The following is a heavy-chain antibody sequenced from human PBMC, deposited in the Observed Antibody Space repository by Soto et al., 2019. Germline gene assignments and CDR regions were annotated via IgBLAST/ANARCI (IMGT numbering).Heavy chain of an antibody. D-gene: IGHD1-26*01. CDR2: ISYDGSNK. CDR1: GFTFSSYG. V-gene: IGHV3-30*18. Sequence: PGGSLRLSCAASGFTFSSYGMHWVRQAPGKGLEWVAVISYDGSNKYYADSVKGRFTISRDNSKNTLYLQMNSLRAEDTAVYYCAKETALPVGATYFDYWGQGTLVTVSS. CDR3: AKETALPVGATYFDY. J-gene: IGHJ4*02.